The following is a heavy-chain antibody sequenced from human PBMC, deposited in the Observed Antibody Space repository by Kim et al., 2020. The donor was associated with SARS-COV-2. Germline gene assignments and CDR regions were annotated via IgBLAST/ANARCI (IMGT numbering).Heavy chain of an antibody. CDR3: ARIRSGSYDY. CDR1: GFTVSSNY. D-gene: IGHD1-26*01. V-gene: IGHV3-66*01. CDR2: IYSGGST. J-gene: IGHJ4*02. Sequence: LSLTCAASGFTVSSNYMSWVRQAPGKGLEWVSVIYSGGSTYYADSVKGRFTISRDNSKNTLYLQMNSLRAEDTAVYYCARIRSGSYDYWGQGTLVTVSS.